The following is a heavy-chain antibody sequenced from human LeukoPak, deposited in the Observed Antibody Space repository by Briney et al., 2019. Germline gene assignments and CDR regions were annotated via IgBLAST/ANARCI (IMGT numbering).Heavy chain of an antibody. CDR1: GGSFSGYY. CDR3: ARGPRIAAAVFNWFDP. D-gene: IGHD6-13*01. CDR2: INHSGST. J-gene: IGHJ5*02. V-gene: IGHV4-34*01. Sequence: SETLSLTCAVYGGSFSGYYGSWIRQPPGKGLEWIGEINHSGSTNYNPSLKSRVTISVDTSKNQFSLKLSSVTAADTAVYYCARGPRIAAAVFNWFDPWGQGTLVTVSS.